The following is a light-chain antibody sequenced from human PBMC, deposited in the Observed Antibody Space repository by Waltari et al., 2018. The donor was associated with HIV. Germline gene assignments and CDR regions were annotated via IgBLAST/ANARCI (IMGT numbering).Light chain of an antibody. CDR1: QGISTY. CDR3: QQYYSHPPLYS. CDR2: SAA. J-gene: IGKJ2*03. V-gene: IGKV1-8*01. Sequence: AIRMTQSTSSISASTGDRVNITCRASQGISTYLAWYQQKPGQAPKLLIYSAATLQSGVPSRFSGTGSGTDFTLSISCLQSEDFATYYCQQYYSHPPLYSFSQGTEVGIK.